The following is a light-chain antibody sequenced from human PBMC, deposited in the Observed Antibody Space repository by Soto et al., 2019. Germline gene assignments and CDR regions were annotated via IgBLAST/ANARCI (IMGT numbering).Light chain of an antibody. V-gene: IGLV1-44*01. J-gene: IGLJ2*01. CDR3: AAWDDSLNGLVV. CDR2: SDF. CDR1: RSNIESNP. Sequence: QSVLTQPPSASGTPGQRVTISCSGSRSNIESNPVNWYQQVPGSAPKLLIYSDFQRPSGGPDRFSGSKSGASASLAISGLQSEDEADYFCAAWDDSLNGLVVFGGVTTLTVL.